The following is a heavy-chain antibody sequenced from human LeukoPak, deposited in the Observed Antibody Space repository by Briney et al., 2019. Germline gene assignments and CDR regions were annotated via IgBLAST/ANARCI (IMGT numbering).Heavy chain of an antibody. CDR1: GGSFSSYY. CDR2: IDHSGST. V-gene: IGHV4-59*01. J-gene: IGHJ4*02. Sequence: SETLSLTCTVSGGSFSSYYWTWIRQPPGKGLEWIGYIDHSGSTNYNPSLKSRVSISSDTSKNQFSLELSSVTAADTAVYYCARLKATVSIHAYFDSWGQGTLVTVSS. CDR3: ARLKATVSIHAYFDS. D-gene: IGHD4-17*01.